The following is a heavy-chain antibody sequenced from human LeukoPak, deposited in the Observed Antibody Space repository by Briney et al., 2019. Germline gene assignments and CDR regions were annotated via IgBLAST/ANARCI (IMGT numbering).Heavy chain of an antibody. D-gene: IGHD6-13*01. CDR2: INSDGSST. CDR3: ARDDGSPGYSSSWSDAFDI. J-gene: IGHJ3*02. Sequence: GGSLRLSCAASGFTFSSYWMHWVRQAPGKGLVWVSRINSDGSSTSYADSVKGRFTISRDNAKNTLYLQMNSLRAEDTALYYCARDDGSPGYSSSWSDAFDIWGQGTMVTVSS. CDR1: GFTFSSYW. V-gene: IGHV3-74*01.